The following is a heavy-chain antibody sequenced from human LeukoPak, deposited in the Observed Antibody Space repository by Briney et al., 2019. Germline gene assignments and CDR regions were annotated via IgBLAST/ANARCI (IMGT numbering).Heavy chain of an antibody. Sequence: GGSLRLSCVGSGFTFRSHAMSWVRQAPEKGLEFVSGIYENGGTTYYADSVKGRFSVSRDNSKNTLYLQMDSLRGEDTAVYYCAKDFRIGYSAHFDYWGQGALVTVSS. V-gene: IGHV3-23*01. J-gene: IGHJ4*02. CDR3: AKDFRIGYSAHFDY. D-gene: IGHD2-21*01. CDR2: IYENGGTT. CDR1: GFTFRSHA.